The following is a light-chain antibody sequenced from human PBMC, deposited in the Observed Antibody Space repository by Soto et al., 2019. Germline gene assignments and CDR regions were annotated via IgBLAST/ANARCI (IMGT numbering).Light chain of an antibody. CDR2: EVN. CDR1: STDVGDYNF. CDR3: SSYTTSSTLV. Sequence: QSALTQPASVSGSPGQSITISCTGTSTDVGDYNFVSWYQHHPGRAPKLMIYEVNNRPSGVSHRFSGSKSGNTASLTISGLQPEDEADYYCSSYTTSSTLVFGTGTKVTVL. V-gene: IGLV2-14*01. J-gene: IGLJ1*01.